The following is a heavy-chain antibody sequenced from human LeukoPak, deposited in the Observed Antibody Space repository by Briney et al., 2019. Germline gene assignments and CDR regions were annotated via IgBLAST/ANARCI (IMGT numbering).Heavy chain of an antibody. CDR1: GFTFDDYA. V-gene: IGHV3-9*01. CDR2: ISWNSGNL. CDR3: AKAGEDGVQLLSKGGYFDL. D-gene: IGHD2-2*01. J-gene: IGHJ2*01. Sequence: GGSLRLSCAASGFTFDDYAMHWVRQAPGKGLEWVSGISWNSGNLGYADSVKGRFTISRDNAKISVYLHMNSLSAEDTALYYCAKAGEDGVQLLSKGGYFDLWGRGTLVTVSP.